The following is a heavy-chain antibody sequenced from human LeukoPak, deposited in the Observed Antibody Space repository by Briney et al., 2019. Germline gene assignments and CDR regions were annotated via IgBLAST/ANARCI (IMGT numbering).Heavy chain of an antibody. D-gene: IGHD5-18*01. CDR2: IYYSGST. V-gene: IGHV4-30-4*08. CDR1: GGSISSGDYY. J-gene: IGHJ4*02. CDR3: ARGHVDTATAIVLHY. Sequence: SETLSLTCTVSGGSISSGDYYCSWIRQPPRKGLEWIGYIYYSGSTYYNPSLKSRVTISVDTSKNQFSLKLSSVTAADTAVYYCARGHVDTATAIVLHYWGQGTLVTVSS.